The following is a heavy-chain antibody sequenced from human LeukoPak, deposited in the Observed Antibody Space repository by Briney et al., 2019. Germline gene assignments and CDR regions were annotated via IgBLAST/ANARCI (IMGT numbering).Heavy chain of an antibody. CDR2: IYYSGST. CDR3: ARKNSAFDI. Sequence: KPSETLSLTCTVSGGSISSYYWSWIRQPPGKGLEWIGYIYYSGSTNYNPSLKSRVTISVDTSKNQFSLKLSSVTAADTAVYYCARKNSAFDIWGQGTMVTVSS. CDR1: GGSISSYY. V-gene: IGHV4-59*01. J-gene: IGHJ3*02.